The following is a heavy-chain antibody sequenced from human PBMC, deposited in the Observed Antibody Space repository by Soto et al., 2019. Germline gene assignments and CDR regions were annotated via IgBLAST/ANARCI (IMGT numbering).Heavy chain of an antibody. CDR3: TKFVCGGGSCHLGEHAFDI. V-gene: IGHV3-49*03. CDR2: IRGKDYGGTT. J-gene: IGHJ3*02. CDR1: GFNFRDYG. D-gene: IGHD2-15*01. Sequence: GGSLRLSCTASGFNFRDYGLSWFRQAPGKGLEWVSFIRGKDYGGTTEYAASVQGRFTISRDDSKSIPYLEMNTLKTEDTAVYYCTKFVCGGGSCHLGEHAFDIWGQGTMVTVSS.